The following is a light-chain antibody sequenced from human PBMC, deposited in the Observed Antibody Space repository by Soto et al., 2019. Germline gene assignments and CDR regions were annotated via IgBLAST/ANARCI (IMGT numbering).Light chain of an antibody. Sequence: QSVLTQPPSTSGTPGQRVTISCSGSRSNIGSNTVYWYQQLPGTAPKLLIYSNNQRPSGVPDRFSGSKSGTSASLAISGLRSEDEADYYCAAWDDSLQGYVFATGTKVTVL. V-gene: IGLV1-47*02. J-gene: IGLJ1*01. CDR1: RSNIGSNT. CDR3: AAWDDSLQGYV. CDR2: SNN.